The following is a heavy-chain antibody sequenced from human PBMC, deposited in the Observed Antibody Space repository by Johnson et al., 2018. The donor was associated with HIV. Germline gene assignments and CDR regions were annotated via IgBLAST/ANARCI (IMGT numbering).Heavy chain of an antibody. J-gene: IGHJ3*02. Sequence: VQLVESGGGVVQPGRSLRLSCAASGFTVSSNSMTWVRQAPGKGLEWVSLIYRGGSTYYADSVQGRFTISRDNSKNTLYLQMNSLRAEDTAVYYCAREVAGDYGDSPGAFDIWGQGTMVTVSS. D-gene: IGHD4-17*01. V-gene: IGHV3-66*01. CDR3: AREVAGDYGDSPGAFDI. CDR2: IYRGGST. CDR1: GFTVSSNS.